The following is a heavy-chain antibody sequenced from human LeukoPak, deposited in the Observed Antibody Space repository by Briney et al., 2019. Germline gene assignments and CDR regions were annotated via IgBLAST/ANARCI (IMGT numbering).Heavy chain of an antibody. J-gene: IGHJ5*02. CDR2: INHSGST. V-gene: IGHV4-34*01. CDR3: ARRPYCSGGSCSPINWFDP. CDR1: GGSFSGYY. Sequence: PSETLSLTCAVYGGSFSGYYWSWIRQPPGKGLEWIGEINHSGSTNYNPSLKSRVTISVDTSKNQFSLKLSSVTAADTAVYYCARRPYCSGGSCSPINWFDPWGQGTLVTVS. D-gene: IGHD2-15*01.